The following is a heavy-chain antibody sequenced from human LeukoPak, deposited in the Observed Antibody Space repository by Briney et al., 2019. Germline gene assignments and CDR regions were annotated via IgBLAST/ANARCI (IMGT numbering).Heavy chain of an antibody. V-gene: IGHV3-72*01. J-gene: IGHJ6*03. CDR2: TRNKAESYKT. D-gene: IGHD3-3*01. Sequence: GRSLRLSCAASGFTFSSCMHWVRQTPGQGLESVGRTRNKAESYKTEYAGSVKGRFTISRDDSKKSLFLHMNSLKTEDTAVYYCARESSIFQVVARSYMDVWGKGTTVTVSS. CDR1: GFTFSSC. CDR3: ARESSIFQVVARSYMDV.